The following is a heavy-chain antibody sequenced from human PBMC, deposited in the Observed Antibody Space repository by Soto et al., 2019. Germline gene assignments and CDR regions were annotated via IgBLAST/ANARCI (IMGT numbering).Heavy chain of an antibody. CDR2: INHSGST. CDR1: GGSFSGYY. CDR3: ARALGPYGMDV. J-gene: IGHJ6*02. V-gene: IGHV4-34*01. Sequence: QVQLQQWGAGLLKPSETLSLTCAVYGGSFSGYYWSWIRQPPGKGLEWIGEINHSGSTNYNPSLKSRVTISVDTSKNQFSLKLSSVTAADTAVYDCARALGPYGMDVWGQGTTVTVSS.